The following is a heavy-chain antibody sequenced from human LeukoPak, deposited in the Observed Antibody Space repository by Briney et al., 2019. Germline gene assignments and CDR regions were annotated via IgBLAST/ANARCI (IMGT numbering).Heavy chain of an antibody. CDR2: IYYSGST. CDR1: GGSISSYY. J-gene: IGHJ5*02. Sequence: PSETLSLTCTVSGGSISSYYWSWIRQPPGKGLEWIGYIYYSGSTNHNPSLKSRVTISVDTSKNQFSLKLSSVTAADTAVYYCARDLTRGWFDPWGQGALVTVSS. V-gene: IGHV4-59*01. CDR3: ARDLTRGWFDP.